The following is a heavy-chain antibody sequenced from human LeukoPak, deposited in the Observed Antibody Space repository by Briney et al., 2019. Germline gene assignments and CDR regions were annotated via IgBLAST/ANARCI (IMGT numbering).Heavy chain of an antibody. V-gene: IGHV3-7*03. D-gene: IGHD5-24*01. Sequence: GGSLRLSCAASGFTFSSYWMNWARQAPGKGLEWVASINHNGNVNYYVDSVKGRFTISRDNAKNSLYLQMSNLRAEDTAVYYCARDGYNYFDYWGQGTLVTVSS. CDR2: INHNGNVN. CDR1: GFTFSSYW. CDR3: ARDGYNYFDY. J-gene: IGHJ4*02.